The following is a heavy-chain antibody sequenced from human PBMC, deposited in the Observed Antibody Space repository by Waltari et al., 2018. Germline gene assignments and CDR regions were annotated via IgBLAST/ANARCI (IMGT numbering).Heavy chain of an antibody. CDR1: GGSISSSSYY. D-gene: IGHD3-22*01. CDR2: IYYSGRT. CDR3: ARQGYDSSGYPFDY. Sequence: QLQLQESGPGLVKPSETLSLTCTVSGGSISSSSYYWGWIRQPPGKGLEWIGSIYYSGRTYYNRSRKGRVTISVDMSKNQFSLKLSSVTAADTAVYYCARQGYDSSGYPFDYWGQGTLVTVSS. J-gene: IGHJ4*02. V-gene: IGHV4-39*01.